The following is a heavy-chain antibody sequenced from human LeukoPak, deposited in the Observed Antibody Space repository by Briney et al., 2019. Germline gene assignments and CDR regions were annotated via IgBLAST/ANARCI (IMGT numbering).Heavy chain of an antibody. D-gene: IGHD6-19*01. J-gene: IGHJ4*02. V-gene: IGHV1-2*02. CDR2: INPNSGGT. CDR3: ARGTPQGIAVY. Sequence: ASVTVSCTASGYTFTGYSMHWVRHAPGQGLEWMGWINPNSGGTNYAQNFQGRVTVTRDTSISTAYMVLRRLRSDDTAVYYCARGTPQGIAVYWGQGTLVTVSS. CDR1: GYTFTGYS.